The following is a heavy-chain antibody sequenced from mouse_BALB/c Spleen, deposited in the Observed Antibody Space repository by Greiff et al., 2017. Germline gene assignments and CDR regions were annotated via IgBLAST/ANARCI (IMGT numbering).Heavy chain of an antibody. V-gene: IGHV5-6-3*01. J-gene: IGHJ3*01. D-gene: IGHD1-1*02. CDR2: INSNGGST. CDR1: GFTFSSYG. CDR3: ARVDYGFAY. Sequence: EVKLVESGGGLVQPGGSLKLSCAASGFTFSSYGMSWVRQTPDKRLELVATINSNGGSTYYPDSVKGRFTISRDNAKNTLYLQMSSLKSEDTSMYYCARVDYGFAYWGQGTLVTVSA.